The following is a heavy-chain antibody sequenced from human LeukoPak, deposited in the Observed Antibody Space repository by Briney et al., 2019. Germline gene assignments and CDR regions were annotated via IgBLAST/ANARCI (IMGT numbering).Heavy chain of an antibody. D-gene: IGHD4-17*01. CDR2: IYYSGST. CDR1: Y. J-gene: IGHJ4*02. V-gene: IGHV4-31*02. CDR3: ATRSMTTVTVDY. Sequence: YWXXIRQPPXXXXEGIGYIYYSGSTYYNPSLKSRVTISVDTSKNQFSLKLSSVTAADTAVYYCATRSMTTVTVDYWGQGTLVTVSS.